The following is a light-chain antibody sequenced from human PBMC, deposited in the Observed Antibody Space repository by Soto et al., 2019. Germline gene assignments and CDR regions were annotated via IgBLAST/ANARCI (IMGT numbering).Light chain of an antibody. J-gene: IGLJ3*02. V-gene: IGLV2-14*01. CDR3: SSYITTNTLG. CDR1: SSDVGAYKY. CDR2: EVS. Sequence: QSVLTQPASVSGSPGQSITISCTGSSSDVGAYKYVSWYQQHPGKAPKLMIFEVSERPSGVSYRFSGSKSGNTASLTISGLQGDDEADYYCSSYITTNTLGFGGGTKLTVL.